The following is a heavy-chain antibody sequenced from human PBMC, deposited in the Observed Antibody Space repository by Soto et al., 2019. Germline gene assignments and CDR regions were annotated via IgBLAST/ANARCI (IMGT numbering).Heavy chain of an antibody. D-gene: IGHD1-26*01. CDR3: ARDGGRSIGSYYYYYGMDV. CDR2: INSDGSST. Sequence: GGSLRLSCAASGFTFSSYWMHWVRQAPGKGLVWVSRINSDGSSTSYADSVKGRFTISRDNAKNTLYLQMNSLRAEDTAVYYCARDGGRSIGSYYYYYGMDVWGQGTTVTVSS. V-gene: IGHV3-74*01. J-gene: IGHJ6*02. CDR1: GFTFSSYW.